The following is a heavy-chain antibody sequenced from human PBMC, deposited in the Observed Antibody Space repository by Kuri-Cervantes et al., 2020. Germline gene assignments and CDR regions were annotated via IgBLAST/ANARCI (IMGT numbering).Heavy chain of an antibody. CDR3: AGGPYCGGDCYSGLP. CDR1: GFTFSSYW. J-gene: IGHJ5*02. D-gene: IGHD2-21*02. Sequence: GESLKISCAASGFTFSSYWMSWVRQAPGKGLEWVANIKQDGSEKYYVDSVKGRFTISRDNAKNSLYLQMNSLRAEDTAVYYCAGGPYCGGDCYSGLPWGQGTLVTVSS. CDR2: IKQDGSEK. V-gene: IGHV3-7*04.